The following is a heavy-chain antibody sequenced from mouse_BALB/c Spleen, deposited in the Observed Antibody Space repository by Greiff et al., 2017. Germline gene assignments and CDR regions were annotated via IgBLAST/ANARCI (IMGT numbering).Heavy chain of an antibody. CDR1: GYAFTNYL. D-gene: IGHD1-1*01. Sequence: VKLQESGAELVRPGTSVKVSCKASGYAFTNYLIEWVKQRPGQGLEWIGVINPGSGGTNYNEKFKGKATLTADKSSSTAYMQLSSLTSDDSAVYFCARNGTTAWFAYWGQGTLVTVSA. J-gene: IGHJ3*01. CDR3: ARNGTTAWFAY. CDR2: INPGSGGT. V-gene: IGHV1-54*01.